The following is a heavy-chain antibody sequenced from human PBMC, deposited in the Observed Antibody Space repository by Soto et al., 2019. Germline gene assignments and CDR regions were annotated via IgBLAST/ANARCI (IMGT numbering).Heavy chain of an antibody. CDR2: IIAYNGNT. V-gene: IGHV1-18*01. CDR1: WYTFARYG. CDR3: AREGTCSSTSCPTYFSFGMDV. Sequence: GGSVEGFCKGSWYTFARYGISWVRQAPGQGLEWMGWIIAYNGNTNYAQKLQGRVTMTTDTFTRTAYMEVRSLRSDDTAVYYCAREGTCSSTSCPTYFSFGMDVWGQGTTVTVSS. D-gene: IGHD2-2*01. J-gene: IGHJ6*02.